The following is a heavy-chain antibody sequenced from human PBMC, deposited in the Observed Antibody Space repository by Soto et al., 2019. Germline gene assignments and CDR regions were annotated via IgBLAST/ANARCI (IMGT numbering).Heavy chain of an antibody. Sequence: ASVKVSCKASGYTFTSYAMHWVRQAPGQRLEWMGWINAGNGNTKYSQKFQGRVTITRDTSASTAYMELSSVTAADTAVYYCARGWGLVFDYWGQGTLVTVSS. CDR1: GYTFTSYA. CDR2: INAGNGNT. J-gene: IGHJ4*02. V-gene: IGHV1-3*01. CDR3: ARGWGLVFDY. D-gene: IGHD2-21*02.